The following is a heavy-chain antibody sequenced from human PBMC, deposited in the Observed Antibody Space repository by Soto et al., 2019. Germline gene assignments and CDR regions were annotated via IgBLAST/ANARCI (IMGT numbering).Heavy chain of an antibody. J-gene: IGHJ6*02. D-gene: IGHD2-2*02. CDR3: ARALVVPAAIHYYYYGMDV. V-gene: IGHV3-48*01. CDR2: ISSSSSTI. CDR1: GFTFSSYS. Sequence: ESGGGLVQPGGSLRLSCAASGFTFSSYSMNWVRQAPGKGLEWVSYISSSSSTIYYADSVKGRFTISRDNAKNSLYLQMNSLRAEDTAVYYCARALVVPAAIHYYYYGMDVWGQGTTVTVSS.